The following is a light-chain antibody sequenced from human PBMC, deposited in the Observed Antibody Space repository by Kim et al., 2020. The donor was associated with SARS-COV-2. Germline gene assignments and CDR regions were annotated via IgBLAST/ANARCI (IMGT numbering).Light chain of an antibody. Sequence: QSALTQPPSVSGAPGQRVTISCTGNSSNIGAGYDVHWYQQVPGTAPKLLIYTNTNRLSGVPDRFSGSKSGTSASLAITGLQAEDEADYYCQSYDSRVSGSVVFGGGTQLTVL. CDR1: SSNIGAGYD. CDR3: QSYDSRVSGSVV. CDR2: TNT. V-gene: IGLV1-40*01. J-gene: IGLJ2*01.